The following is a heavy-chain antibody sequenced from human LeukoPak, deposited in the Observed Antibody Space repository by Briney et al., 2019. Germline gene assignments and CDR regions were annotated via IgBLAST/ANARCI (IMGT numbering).Heavy chain of an antibody. V-gene: IGHV3-7*01. J-gene: IGHJ6*02. CDR2: IKQDGSEK. D-gene: IGHD2-15*01. CDR1: GFTFSSYW. CDR3: ARDRCSGGSCYSRYYYGMDV. Sequence: PGGSLRLSCAASGFTFSSYWMSWVRQAPGKGLEWVANIKQDGSEKYYVDSVKGRFTISRDNAKNSLYLQMNSLRAEDTAVYYCARDRCSGGSCYSRYYYGMDVWGQGTTVTVSS.